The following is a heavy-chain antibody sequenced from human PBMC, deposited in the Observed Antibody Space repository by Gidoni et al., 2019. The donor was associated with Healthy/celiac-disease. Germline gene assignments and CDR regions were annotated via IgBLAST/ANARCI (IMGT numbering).Heavy chain of an antibody. V-gene: IGHV3-64D*06. Sequence: EVQLVESGGGLVQPGGSLRLSCSASGFTFSSYAMHWVRQAPGKGMEYVSAISSNGGSTYYADSVKGRFTISRDNPKNTLYLQMSSLRAEDTAVYYCVKDKIAARPLFDYWGQGTLVTVSS. CDR3: VKDKIAARPLFDY. J-gene: IGHJ4*02. CDR2: ISSNGGST. D-gene: IGHD6-6*01. CDR1: GFTFSSYA.